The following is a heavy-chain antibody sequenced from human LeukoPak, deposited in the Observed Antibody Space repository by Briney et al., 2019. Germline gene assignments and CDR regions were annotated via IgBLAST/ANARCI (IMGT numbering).Heavy chain of an antibody. Sequence: ASVKVSCKASGYTFTGYYMHWVRQAPGQGLEWMGWINPNSGGTNYAQKFQGRVTMTRDTSISTAYMELSRLRSDDTAVYYCAKDVSDEAGVFQYYGSGLNWIDPWGQGTLVTVSS. CDR2: INPNSGGT. CDR1: GYTFTGYY. V-gene: IGHV1-2*02. CDR3: AKDVSDEAGVFQYYGSGLNWIDP. J-gene: IGHJ5*02. D-gene: IGHD3-10*01.